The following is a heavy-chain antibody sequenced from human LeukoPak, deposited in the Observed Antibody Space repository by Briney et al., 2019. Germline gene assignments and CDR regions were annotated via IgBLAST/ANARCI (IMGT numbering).Heavy chain of an antibody. CDR3: ARDRVVAATRIVDY. D-gene: IGHD2-15*01. V-gene: IGHV1-69*13. CDR1: GGTSSSYA. CDR2: IIPIFGTA. J-gene: IGHJ4*02. Sequence: ASVKVSCKASGGTSSSYAISWVRQAPGQGLEWMGGIIPIFGTANYAQKFQGRVTITADESTSTAYMELSSLRSEDTAVYYCARDRVVAATRIVDYWGQGTLVTVSS.